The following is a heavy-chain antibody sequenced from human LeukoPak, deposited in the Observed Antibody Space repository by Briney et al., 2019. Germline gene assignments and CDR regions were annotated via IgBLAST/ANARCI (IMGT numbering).Heavy chain of an antibody. CDR1: GGTFSSYA. V-gene: IGHV1-69*05. CDR3: ARGYILTGYGRVY. CDR2: LIPIFGTA. J-gene: IGHJ4*02. D-gene: IGHD3-9*01. Sequence: SVKVSCKASGGTFSSYAISGVRQAPGQGREWMGGLIPIFGTANYAQKFQGRVTITTDESTSTAYMELSSLRSEDTAVYYCARGYILTGYGRVYWGQGPLVTVSS.